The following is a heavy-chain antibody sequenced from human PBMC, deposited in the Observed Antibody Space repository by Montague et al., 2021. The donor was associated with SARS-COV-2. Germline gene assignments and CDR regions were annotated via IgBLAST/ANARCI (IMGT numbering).Heavy chain of an antibody. D-gene: IGHD6-19*01. Sequence: SLRLSCAASGFTFSSYGMFWVRQAPGKGLEWVSAISGGGDKTYYADSVKGRFTISRDNSKNTLYLQMNTMRAEDTAVYFCAKKTIAVYGSPHFDSWGQGTMVTVSS. CDR3: AKKTIAVYGSPHFDS. V-gene: IGHV3-23*01. CDR1: GFTFSSYG. CDR2: ISGGGDKT. J-gene: IGHJ4*02.